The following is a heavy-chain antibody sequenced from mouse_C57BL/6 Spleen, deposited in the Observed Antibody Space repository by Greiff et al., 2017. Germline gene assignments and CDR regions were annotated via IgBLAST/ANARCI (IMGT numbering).Heavy chain of an antibody. J-gene: IGHJ2*01. CDR3: ARGGSYYGY. Sequence: EVKLMESGPGLVKPSQSLSLTCSVTGYSITSGYYWNWIRQFPGNKLEWMGYISYDGSNNYNPSLKNRISITRDTSKKQFFLKLNSVTTEDTATYYCARGGSYYGYWGQGTTLTVSS. V-gene: IGHV3-6*01. D-gene: IGHD1-1*01. CDR1: GYSITSGYY. CDR2: ISYDGSN.